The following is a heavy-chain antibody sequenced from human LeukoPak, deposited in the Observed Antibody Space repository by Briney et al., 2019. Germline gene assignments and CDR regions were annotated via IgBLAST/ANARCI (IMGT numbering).Heavy chain of an antibody. V-gene: IGHV1-18*01. CDR1: GYTFTSYG. CDR3: ARDGPYDFWSGYGFYYYYMDV. CDR2: ISAYNGNT. Sequence: GASVKVSCKASGYTFTSYGISWVRQAPGQGLEWMGWISAYNGNTNYAQKLQGRVTMTTDTSTSTAYMELRSLRSDDTAVYYCARDGPYDFWSGYGFYYYYMDVWGKGTTVTVSS. D-gene: IGHD3-3*01. J-gene: IGHJ6*03.